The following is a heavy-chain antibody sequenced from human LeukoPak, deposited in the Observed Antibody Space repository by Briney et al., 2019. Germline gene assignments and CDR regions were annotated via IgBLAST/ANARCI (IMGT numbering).Heavy chain of an antibody. CDR3: ARELDCSSTSCIFPHYFDY. D-gene: IGHD2-2*01. Sequence: GGSLRLSCAASGFTFSSYGMHWVRQAPGKGLEWVAFIRHDGSNKYYADSVKGRFTISRDNSKNTLYLQMNSLRAEDTAVYYCARELDCSSTSCIFPHYFDYWGQGTLVTVSS. J-gene: IGHJ4*02. CDR2: IRHDGSNK. V-gene: IGHV3-30*02. CDR1: GFTFSSYG.